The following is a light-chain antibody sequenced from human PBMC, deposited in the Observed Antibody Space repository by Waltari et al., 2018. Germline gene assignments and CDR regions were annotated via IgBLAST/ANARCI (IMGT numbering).Light chain of an antibody. CDR3: QSYDTTLSAVV. Sequence: QSVLTQPPSVSGAPGQRVTISCTGTSFNIGAGYALHWYQQLPGAAPKLLIYGNTNRPSGGSDRFSGFKSGASASLVITGLQAEDEAMYYCQSYDTTLSAVVFGGGTRLTV. CDR1: SFNIGAGYA. V-gene: IGLV1-40*01. J-gene: IGLJ2*01. CDR2: GNT.